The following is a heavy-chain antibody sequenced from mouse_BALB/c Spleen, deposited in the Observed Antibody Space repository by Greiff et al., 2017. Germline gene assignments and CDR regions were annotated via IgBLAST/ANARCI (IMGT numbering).Heavy chain of an antibody. J-gene: IGHJ4*01. CDR3: ARRDYDYDVDYAMDY. CDR1: GFTFSSYG. Sequence: EVKLMESGGDLVKPGGSLKLSCAASGFTFSSYGMSWVRQTPDKRLEWVATISSGGSYTYYPDSVKGRFTISRDNAKNTLYLQMSSLKSEDTAMYYCARRDYDYDVDYAMDYWGQGTSVTVSS. D-gene: IGHD2-4*01. CDR2: ISSGGSYT. V-gene: IGHV5-6*02.